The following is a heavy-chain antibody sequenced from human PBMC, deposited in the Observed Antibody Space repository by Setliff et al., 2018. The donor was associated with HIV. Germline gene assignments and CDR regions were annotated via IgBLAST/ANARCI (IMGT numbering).Heavy chain of an antibody. J-gene: IGHJ5*02. D-gene: IGHD3-10*01. Sequence: ASVKVSCKASGYTFIGYYMHWVRQAPGQGLEWMGWINTNSGGTNYAQKFRGRVTMTRNTSTSTAYMELSSRRFEDTAVYYCARGRCRLRYLLDPWGQGTLVTVSS. CDR1: GYTFIGYY. CDR2: INTNSGGT. CDR3: ARGRCRLRYLLDP. V-gene: IGHV1-2*02.